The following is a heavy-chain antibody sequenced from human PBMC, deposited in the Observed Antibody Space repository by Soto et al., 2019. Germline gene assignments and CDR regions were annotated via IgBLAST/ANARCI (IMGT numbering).Heavy chain of an antibody. J-gene: IGHJ4*02. CDR1: GFVFGNYA. D-gene: IGHD2-8*01. CDR2: IGHDGVNK. Sequence: QVRLVESGGGVVQPGRSLRLSCAASGFVFGNYAMHWVRQAPGKGPEWVTVIGHDGVNKYYADSVRGRFTISRDDSKNTLYLVMNSLRVEDSAVYYCARDPVPGVADYFDRWGQGTLVTVSS. V-gene: IGHV3-30*04. CDR3: ARDPVPGVADYFDR.